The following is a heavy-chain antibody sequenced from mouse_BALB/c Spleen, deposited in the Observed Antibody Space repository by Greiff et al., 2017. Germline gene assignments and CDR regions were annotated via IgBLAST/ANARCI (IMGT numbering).Heavy chain of an antibody. V-gene: IGHV10-1*02. CDR2: IRSKSNNYAT. Sequence: GGGLVQPKGSLKLSCAASGFTFNTYAMNWVRQAPGKGLEWVARIRSKSNNYATYYADSVKDRFTISRDDSQSMLYLQMNNLKTEDTAMYYCVRHIQVDYWGQGTSVTVSS. CDR3: VRHIQVDY. J-gene: IGHJ4*01. CDR1: GFTFNTYA.